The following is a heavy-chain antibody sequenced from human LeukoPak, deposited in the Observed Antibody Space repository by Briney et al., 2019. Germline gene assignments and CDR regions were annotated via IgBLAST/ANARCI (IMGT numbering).Heavy chain of an antibody. V-gene: IGHV4-34*01. CDR1: GGSINSYY. CDR3: ARESLTRLQSRALWFDP. Sequence: SETLSLTCTVSGGSINSYYWSWIRQPPGKGLEWIGEINHSGSTNYNPSLKSRVTISVDSSKNQFSLRLSSVTASDTAVYYFARESLTRLQSRALWFDPWGQGTLVTVSS. J-gene: IGHJ5*02. CDR2: INHSGST. D-gene: IGHD5-24*01.